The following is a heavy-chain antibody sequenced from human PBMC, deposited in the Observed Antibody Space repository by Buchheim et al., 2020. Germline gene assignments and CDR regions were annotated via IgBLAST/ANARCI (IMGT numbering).Heavy chain of an antibody. V-gene: IGHV3-23*01. CDR1: GFTFSNYG. J-gene: IGHJ4*02. D-gene: IGHD3-22*01. CDR2: ITGNGAVS. Sequence: EMQLLESGGGLVQPGGSLRLSCAASGFTFSNYGMTWVRQAPGKGLEWVSSITGNGAVSFYGDSVKGRYTIFRDNSKKTLYLQMNSLRAEDTAVYYCAKIRDSGGCDYWGQGTL. CDR3: AKIRDSGGCDY.